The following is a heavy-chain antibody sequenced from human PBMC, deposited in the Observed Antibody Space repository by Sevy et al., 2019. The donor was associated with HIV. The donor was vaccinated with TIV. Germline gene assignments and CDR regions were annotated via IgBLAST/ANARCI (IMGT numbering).Heavy chain of an antibody. D-gene: IGHD1-26*01. CDR1: GFTFRNAW. V-gene: IGHV3-15*01. CDR3: TAGVGTSDSDY. Sequence: GGSLRLSCLASGFTFRNAWMSWVRQAPGKGLEWVGRIKSKTDGGTRDFAAPVKGRFAIARDDSKNTLSLQMDSLKTDDTALYYCTAGVGTSDSDYWGQGILVTVSS. J-gene: IGHJ4*02. CDR2: IKSKTDGGTR.